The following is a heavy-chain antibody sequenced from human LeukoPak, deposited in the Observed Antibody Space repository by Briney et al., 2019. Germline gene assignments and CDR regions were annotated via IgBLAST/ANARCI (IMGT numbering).Heavy chain of an antibody. Sequence: PGRSLRLSCAVSGFSFEDYAMHWVRQAPGKGLEWVSGITWNRGNIRYAASVKGRFTISRDTAKNSLYLQMNSLRAEDTAVYYCARGPTMRMDVWGKGTTVTVSS. CDR1: GFSFEDYA. CDR3: ARGPTMRMDV. J-gene: IGHJ6*04. CDR2: ITWNRGNI. D-gene: IGHD3-22*01. V-gene: IGHV3-9*01.